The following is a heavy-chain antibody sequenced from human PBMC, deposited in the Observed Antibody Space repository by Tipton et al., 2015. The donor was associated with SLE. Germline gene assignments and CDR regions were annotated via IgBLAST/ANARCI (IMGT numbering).Heavy chain of an antibody. D-gene: IGHD3-3*01. CDR2: IYFSGSA. CDR1: RGSFSGYY. J-gene: IGHJ6*02. V-gene: IGHV4-59*01. CDR3: ARDFSTSRDFWSDNYVTDYGLDV. Sequence: TLSLTCAVYRGSFSGYYWSWIRQPPGKGLEWIGYIYFSGSANYNPSLKSRLTISVDTSKNQFSLKLSSVTAADTALYYCARDFSTSRDFWSDNYVTDYGLDVWGQGTTVTVSS.